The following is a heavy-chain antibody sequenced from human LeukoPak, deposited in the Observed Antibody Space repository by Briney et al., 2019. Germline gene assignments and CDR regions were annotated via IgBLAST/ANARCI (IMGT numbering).Heavy chain of an antibody. CDR1: GFTVSTNY. V-gene: IGHV3-53*01. CDR3: ARVSSRWVFQTGLSYFFDF. J-gene: IGHJ4*01. Sequence: GGSLRLSCAASGFTVSTNYMSWVRQAPGQGLEWVSVIYSGGGTFYADSVKGRFTISRDNAKDSLYLQMDTLRAEDTAVYYCARVSSRWVFQTGLSYFFDFWGHGTLVTVSS. CDR2: IYSGGGT. D-gene: IGHD3-16*02.